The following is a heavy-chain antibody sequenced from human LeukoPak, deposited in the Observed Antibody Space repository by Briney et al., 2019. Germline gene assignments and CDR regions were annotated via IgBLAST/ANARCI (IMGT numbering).Heavy chain of an antibody. V-gene: IGHV1-46*01. CDR2: INPSGGST. J-gene: IGHJ4*02. CDR3: ARVPRIVGATWYFDY. Sequence: ASVKVSCKASGYTFTSYYMHWVRQAPGQGLEWMGIINPSGGSTSYAQKFQGRVTMTRDTSTSTVYMELSSLRSEDTAVYYCARVPRIVGATWYFDYWGQGTLVTVSS. D-gene: IGHD1-26*01. CDR1: GYTFTSYY.